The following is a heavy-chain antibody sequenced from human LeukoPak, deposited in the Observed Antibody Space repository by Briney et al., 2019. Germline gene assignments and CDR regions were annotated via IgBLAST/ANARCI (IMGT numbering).Heavy chain of an antibody. CDR1: GFTVSSNY. CDR3: AGPYRWGAFDI. V-gene: IGHV3-53*01. Sequence: GGSLRLSCAASGFTVSSNYMSWVRQAPGKGLEWVSVIYSGGSTYYADSVKGRFTISRDNSKNTLYLQMSSLRAEDTAVYYCAGPYRWGAFDIWGQGTMVTVSS. J-gene: IGHJ3*02. D-gene: IGHD3-16*01. CDR2: IYSGGST.